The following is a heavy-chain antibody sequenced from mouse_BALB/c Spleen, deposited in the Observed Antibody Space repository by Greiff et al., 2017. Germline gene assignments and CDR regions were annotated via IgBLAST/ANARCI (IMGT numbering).Heavy chain of an antibody. Sequence: EVQGVESGGGLVKPGGSLKLSCAASGFTFSSYAMSWVRQSPEKRLEWVAEISSGGSYTYYPDTVTGRFTISRDNAKNTLYLEMSSLRSEDTAMYYCARESPYDYDRGYAMDYWGQGTSVTVSS. CDR1: GFTFSSYA. J-gene: IGHJ4*01. CDR3: ARESPYDYDRGYAMDY. CDR2: ISSGGSYT. V-gene: IGHV5-9-4*01. D-gene: IGHD2-4*01.